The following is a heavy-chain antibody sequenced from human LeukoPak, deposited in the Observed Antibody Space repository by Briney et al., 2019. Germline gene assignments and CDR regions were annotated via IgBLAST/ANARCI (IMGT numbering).Heavy chain of an antibody. D-gene: IGHD3-22*01. J-gene: IGHJ4*02. V-gene: IGHV3-23*01. CDR3: ANGHESTGYYYVD. CDR2: INVGGDNN. Sequence: GGSLRLSCAASGFTFSSYAMSWVRQAPGKGLEWVSSINVGGDNNWYADSVKGRFTISRDDSKNTLYLQVNNLRSDDTAVYYRANGHESTGYYYVDWGQGTLVTVSS. CDR1: GFTFSSYA.